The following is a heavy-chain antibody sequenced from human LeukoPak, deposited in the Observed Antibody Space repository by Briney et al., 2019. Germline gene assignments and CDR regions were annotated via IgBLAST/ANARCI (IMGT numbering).Heavy chain of an antibody. J-gene: IGHJ4*02. Sequence: GGSLRLSCAASGFTFSDSAIAWVRQSPGKGLECLAFISYDGSNKYYADSVKGRFTISRDNSKNTLYLQMNSLRAEDTAVYYCARDPIGYCSGGSCYFAYWGQGTLVTVSS. CDR2: ISYDGSNK. CDR1: GFTFSDSA. CDR3: ARDPIGYCSGGSCYFAY. D-gene: IGHD2-15*01. V-gene: IGHV3-30-3*01.